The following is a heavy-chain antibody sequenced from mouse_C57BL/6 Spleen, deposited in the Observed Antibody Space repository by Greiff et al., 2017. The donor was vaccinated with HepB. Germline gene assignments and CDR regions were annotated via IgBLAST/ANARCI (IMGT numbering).Heavy chain of an antibody. CDR1: GYTFTDYY. D-gene: IGHD3-3*01. V-gene: IGHV1-26*01. CDR3: ARGDPWYFDV. Sequence: EVQLQQSGPELVKPGASVKISCKDSGYTFTDYYLNWVKQSHGKSLEWIGDINPNNGGTSYNQKFKGKATLTVDKSSSTAYMELRSLTSEDSAVYYCARGDPWYFDVWGTVTTVTVTS. CDR2: INPNNGGT. J-gene: IGHJ1*03.